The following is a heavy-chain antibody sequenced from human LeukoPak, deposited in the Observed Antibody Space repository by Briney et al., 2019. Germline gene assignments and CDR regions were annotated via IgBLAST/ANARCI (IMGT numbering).Heavy chain of an antibody. CDR2: INPNSGGT. D-gene: IGHD3-22*01. CDR1: GYTFTGYY. J-gene: IGHJ4*02. CDR3: ARDWGYYDSRGTDGTTEGD. Sequence: GASVKVSCKASGYTFTGYYMHWVRQAPGQGLEWMGWINPNSGGTNYAQKFQGRVTMTRDTSISTAYMELSRLRSDDTAVYYCARDWGYYDSRGTDGTTEGDWGQGTLVTVSS. V-gene: IGHV1-2*02.